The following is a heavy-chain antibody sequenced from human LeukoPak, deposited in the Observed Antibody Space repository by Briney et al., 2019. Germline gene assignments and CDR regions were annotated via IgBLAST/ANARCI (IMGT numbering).Heavy chain of an antibody. CDR1: GFTFRNYV. Sequence: GGSLRLSCAASGFTFRNYVIHWVRQAPGKGLEWVSGISGSGGSTYYADSVKDRFTISRDNSKNTLYLQMNSLRAEDTAVYYCAKRSGSYYGYYFDYWGQGTLVTVSS. V-gene: IGHV3-23*01. CDR3: AKRSGSYYGYYFDY. CDR2: ISGSGGST. J-gene: IGHJ4*02. D-gene: IGHD1-26*01.